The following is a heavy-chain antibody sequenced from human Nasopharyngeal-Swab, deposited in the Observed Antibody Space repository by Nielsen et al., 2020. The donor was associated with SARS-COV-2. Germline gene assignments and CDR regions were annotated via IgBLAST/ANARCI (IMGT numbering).Heavy chain of an antibody. CDR3: AKGIRYGDYVFDY. D-gene: IGHD4-17*01. Sequence: WIRQPPGKGLEWVSAISGSGGGTYYADSVKGRFTISRDNSKNTLYLQMNSLRAEDTAVYYCAKGIRYGDYVFDYWGQGTLVTVSS. J-gene: IGHJ4*02. CDR2: ISGSGGGT. V-gene: IGHV3-23*01.